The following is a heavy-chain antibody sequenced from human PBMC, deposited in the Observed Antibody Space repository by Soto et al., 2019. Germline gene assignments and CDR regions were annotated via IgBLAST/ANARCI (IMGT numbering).Heavy chain of an antibody. J-gene: IGHJ4*02. V-gene: IGHV1-46*03. D-gene: IGHD2-21*01. Sequence: QVQLVQSGAEVKKPGASVKVSCKASGDTFTDYYIHWVRQAPGQGLEWMGTVNPSGGHTTYAQHSRASTQMTRATPARKLSMVAARRPCEATAIYCWARGGHVVVGTAVLAYWGQGAMGTFSS. CDR3: ARGGHVVVGTAVLAY. CDR2: VNPSGGHT. CDR1: GDTFTDYY.